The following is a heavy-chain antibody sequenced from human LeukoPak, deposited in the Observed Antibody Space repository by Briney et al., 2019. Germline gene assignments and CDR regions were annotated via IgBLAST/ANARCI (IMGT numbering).Heavy chain of an antibody. CDR1: GGSISSYY. Sequence: SETLSLTCTVSGGSISSYYWSWIRKPPGKGLEWIGYIYYSGSTNYNPSLKSRVTISVDTSKNQFSLKLSSVTAADTAVYYCARGLYCSGGSCFYDYWGQGTLVTVSS. CDR2: IYYSGST. CDR3: ARGLYCSGGSCFYDY. J-gene: IGHJ4*02. D-gene: IGHD2-15*01. V-gene: IGHV4-59*01.